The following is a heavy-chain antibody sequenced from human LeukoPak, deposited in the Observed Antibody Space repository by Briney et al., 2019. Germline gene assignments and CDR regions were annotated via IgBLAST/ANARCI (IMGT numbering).Heavy chain of an antibody. CDR1: GFTFSSYG. D-gene: IGHD2-15*01. CDR3: ARDLGYCSGGSCYSGISHWFDP. CDR2: IWYDGSNK. J-gene: IGHJ5*02. V-gene: IGHV3-33*01. Sequence: GRSLRLSCAASGFTFSSYGMHWVRQAPGKGLDGVAVIWYDGSNKYYADSVKGRFTISRDNSKTTLYLQMNSLRAEDTAVYYCARDLGYCSGGSCYSGISHWFDPWGQETLVTVSS.